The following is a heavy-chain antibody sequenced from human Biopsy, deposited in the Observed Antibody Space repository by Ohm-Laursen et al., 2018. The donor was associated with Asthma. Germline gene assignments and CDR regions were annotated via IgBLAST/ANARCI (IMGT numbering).Heavy chain of an antibody. Sequence: SDTLSLTCSVYGGSISSFYWSWIRQSPEKGLEWMGYVYWTGSTNYNPSLKSRVSISIDTSKNQFSLKLSSVTAADTAVYYCARAQDYYDSRGYYRSFDYWGQGILVTVSS. J-gene: IGHJ4*02. CDR3: ARAQDYYDSRGYYRSFDY. CDR1: GGSISSFY. V-gene: IGHV4-59*12. CDR2: VYWTGST. D-gene: IGHD3-22*01.